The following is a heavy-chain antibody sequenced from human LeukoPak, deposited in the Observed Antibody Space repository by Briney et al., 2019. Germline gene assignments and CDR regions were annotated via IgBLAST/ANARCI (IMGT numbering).Heavy chain of an antibody. J-gene: IGHJ6*04. CDR1: GFTFSRYG. Sequence: PGRSLGLSCAASGFTFSRYGMHWVRQAPGKGLECVAVISYDGSNKYYADSVKGRFTISRDNSKNTLYLQMNSLRAEDTAVYYCAKDRSMVRGVPPGGMDVWGKGTTVTVSS. D-gene: IGHD3-10*01. V-gene: IGHV3-30*18. CDR2: ISYDGSNK. CDR3: AKDRSMVRGVPPGGMDV.